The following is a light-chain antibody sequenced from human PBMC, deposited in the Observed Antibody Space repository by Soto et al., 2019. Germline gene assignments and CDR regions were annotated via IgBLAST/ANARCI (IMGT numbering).Light chain of an antibody. CDR2: GAP. J-gene: IGKJ4*01. CDR1: QSVSSSY. CDR3: QQYGSSPLT. Sequence: EIVLTQSPGTLSLSPGERATLSCRASQSVSSSYLAWYQQKPAQAPRPLIYGAPSRATGIPDRFSGSGSGTDFTLTISRLEPEDFAVYYCQQYGSSPLTFGGGTKVEIK. V-gene: IGKV3-20*01.